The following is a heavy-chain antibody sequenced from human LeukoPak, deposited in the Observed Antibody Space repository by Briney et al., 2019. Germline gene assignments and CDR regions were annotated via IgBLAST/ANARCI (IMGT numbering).Heavy chain of an antibody. V-gene: IGHV3-30*04. Sequence: GGSLRLSCAASGFTFSSYAMHWVRQAPGKGLEWVAVISYDGSNKYYADSVKGRFTISRDNSKNTLYLQMNSLRAEDTAVYYCASLYGSGSYKDYWGQGTLVTVSS. CDR1: GFTFSSYA. CDR2: ISYDGSNK. CDR3: ASLYGSGSYKDY. J-gene: IGHJ4*02. D-gene: IGHD3-10*01.